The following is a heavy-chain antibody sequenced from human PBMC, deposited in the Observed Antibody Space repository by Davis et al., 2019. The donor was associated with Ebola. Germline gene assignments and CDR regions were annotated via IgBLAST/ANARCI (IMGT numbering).Heavy chain of an antibody. Sequence: ASVKVSCKASGYTFNRYGINWVRQAPGQGLEWMGWISAYNGHTDYAQKFQGRVTMTTDTSTNTAYMDLRSLRSDDTAVYYCARVVSMVLVGNSDYWGQGTHVTVSS. CDR2: ISAYNGHT. CDR3: ARVVSMVLVGNSDY. CDR1: GYTFNRYG. V-gene: IGHV1-18*04. J-gene: IGHJ4*02. D-gene: IGHD4/OR15-4a*01.